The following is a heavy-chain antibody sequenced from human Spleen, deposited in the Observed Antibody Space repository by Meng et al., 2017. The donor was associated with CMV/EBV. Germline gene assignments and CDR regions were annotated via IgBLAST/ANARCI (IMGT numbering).Heavy chain of an antibody. J-gene: IGHJ4*02. CDR3: ALTYSSSWFNY. Sequence: SCMATGYTFSRYYVHWERQVPGQGPEWMEIINPSGGSTTYAQKFQGRVTVTSDTSTSTVYMELSSLRSEDAAVFYCALTYSSSWFNYWGQGTLVTVSS. CDR1: GYTFSRYY. V-gene: IGHV1-46*01. D-gene: IGHD6-13*01. CDR2: INPSGGST.